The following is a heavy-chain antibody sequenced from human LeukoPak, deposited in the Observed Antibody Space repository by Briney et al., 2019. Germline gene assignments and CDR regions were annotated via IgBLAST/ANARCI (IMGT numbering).Heavy chain of an antibody. Sequence: SETLSLTCTVSGGSISTNYWSWIRQPPGKGLEWIGNIFYSGRNNYNPSLRSRVTMSVDTSKNQFSLKLSSVTAADTAVYYCARRYSGSFDYWGQGTLVTVSS. CDR2: IFYSGRN. D-gene: IGHD1-26*01. CDR3: ARRYSGSFDY. CDR1: GGSISTNY. J-gene: IGHJ4*02. V-gene: IGHV4-59*01.